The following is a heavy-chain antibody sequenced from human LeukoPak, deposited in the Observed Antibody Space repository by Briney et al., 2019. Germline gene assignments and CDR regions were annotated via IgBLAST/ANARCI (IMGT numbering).Heavy chain of an antibody. CDR3: ARPDYFASHD. D-gene: IGHD2/OR15-2a*01. CDR1: GYNFPKSW. V-gene: IGHV5-51*01. J-gene: IGHJ4*02. CDR2: IYPDDSRI. Sequence: GESLKLSCKASGYNFPKSWIGWVRQMPGKGLEWMAIIYPDDSRIKYSPSFQGKVTISADRSINTAYLQWSSLRASDTAMYYCARPDYFASHDWGQGTLVTVSS.